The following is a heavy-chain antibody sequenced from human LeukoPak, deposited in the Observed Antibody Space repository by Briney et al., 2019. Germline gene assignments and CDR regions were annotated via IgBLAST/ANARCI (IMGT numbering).Heavy chain of an antibody. CDR2: IYTSGST. D-gene: IGHD3-22*01. CDR1: GSSISSGSCY. CDR3: ARSSGYHSPYFDY. J-gene: IGHJ4*02. Sequence: SETLSLTCTVSGSSISSGSCYWSWIRQPAGKGLEWIGRIYTSGSTNYNPSLKSRVTISVDTSKNQFSLKLSSVTSADTAVYYCARSSGYHSPYFDYWGQGTLVTVSS. V-gene: IGHV4-61*02.